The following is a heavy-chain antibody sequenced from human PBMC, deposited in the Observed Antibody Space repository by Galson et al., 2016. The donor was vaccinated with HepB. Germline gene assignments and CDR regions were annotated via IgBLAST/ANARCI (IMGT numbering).Heavy chain of an antibody. V-gene: IGHV3-30-3*01. CDR1: GFIFSDYA. CDR3: ARDGLPGEDYGDYHLDY. D-gene: IGHD4-17*01. Sequence: SLRLSCAASGFIFSDYAMHWVRQAPGKGLEWVAVISFDGGSKYYADSVMGRFTISRDNTKNTLYLQMNSLRAEDTAVYYCARDGLPGEDYGDYHLDYWGPGTLVTVSS. CDR2: ISFDGGSK. J-gene: IGHJ4*02.